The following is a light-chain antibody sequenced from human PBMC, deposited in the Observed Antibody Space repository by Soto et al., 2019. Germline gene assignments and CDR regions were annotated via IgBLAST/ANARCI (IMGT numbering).Light chain of an antibody. V-gene: IGKV1-8*01. Sequence: RMNHAPSSLSASKGDRVTITCRASQGISSYLAWYQQKPGKAPKLLIYAASTLQSGVPSRFSGSGSGTDFTLTISCLQSEDFATYYCQQYYSYPPTFGQGTMVDVK. CDR1: QGISSY. CDR2: AAS. J-gene: IGKJ1*01. CDR3: QQYYSYPPT.